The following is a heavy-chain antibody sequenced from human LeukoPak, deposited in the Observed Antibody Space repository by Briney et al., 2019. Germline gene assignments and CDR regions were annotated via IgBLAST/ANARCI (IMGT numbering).Heavy chain of an antibody. J-gene: IGHJ5*02. D-gene: IGHD6-19*01. V-gene: IGHV4-61*02. Sequence: SETLSLTCTVSGGSISSGSYYWSWIRQPAGKGLEWIGRIYTSGSTNYNPSLKSRVTISVDTSKNQFSLKLSSVTAADTAVYCCAGYIAVAGENWFDPWGQGTLVTVSS. CDR1: GGSISSGSYY. CDR3: AGYIAVAGENWFDP. CDR2: IYTSGST.